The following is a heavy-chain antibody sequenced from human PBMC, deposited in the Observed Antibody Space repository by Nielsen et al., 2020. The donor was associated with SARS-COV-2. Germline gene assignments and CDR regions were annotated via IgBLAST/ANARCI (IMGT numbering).Heavy chain of an antibody. CDR1: GGSISSGDYY. D-gene: IGHD3-10*01. Sequence: SETLSLTCTVSGGSISSGDYYRSWIRQPPGKGLEWIGYIYYSGSTYYNPSLKSRVTISVDTSKNQFSLKLSSVTAADTAVYYCARDEGLWFGELFGRFDPWGQGTLVTVSS. CDR2: IYYSGST. CDR3: ARDEGLWFGELFGRFDP. V-gene: IGHV4-30-4*01. J-gene: IGHJ5*02.